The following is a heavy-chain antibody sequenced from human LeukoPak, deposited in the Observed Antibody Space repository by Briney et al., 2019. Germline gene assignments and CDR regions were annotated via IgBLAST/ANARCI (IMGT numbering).Heavy chain of an antibody. CDR3: ARAPNDYGGNGGFDP. V-gene: IGHV1-46*01. CDR1: GYTFTSYY. Sequence: GASVKVSCKASGYTFTSYYMHWVRQAPGQGLEWMGIINPSGGSTSYVQKFQGRVTMTRDMSTSTVYMELSSLRSEDTAVYYCARAPNDYGGNGGFDPWGQGTLVTVSS. CDR2: INPSGGST. D-gene: IGHD4-23*01. J-gene: IGHJ5*02.